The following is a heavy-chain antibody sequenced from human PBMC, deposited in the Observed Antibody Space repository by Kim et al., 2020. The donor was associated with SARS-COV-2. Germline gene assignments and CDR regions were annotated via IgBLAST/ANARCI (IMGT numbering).Heavy chain of an antibody. CDR3: ARLGVSYYGVDD. CDR1: GGSISNYY. D-gene: IGHD1-26*01. J-gene: IGHJ4*02. V-gene: IGHV4-59*08. CDR2: IYYSGST. Sequence: SETLSLTCTVSGGSISNYYWNWIRQPPGKGLEWIGYIYYSGSTNHNPSLKSRGTISVDTSKNQFSLKLSSVTAADTAVYYCARLGVSYYGVDDWGQGNL.